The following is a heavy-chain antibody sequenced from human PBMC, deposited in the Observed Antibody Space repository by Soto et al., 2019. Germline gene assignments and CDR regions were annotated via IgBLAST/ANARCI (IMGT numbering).Heavy chain of an antibody. D-gene: IGHD5-18*01. CDR1: GGTFSSYA. V-gene: IGHV1-69*13. Sequence: GASVKVSCKASGGTFSSYAISWVRQAPGQGLEWMGGIIPIFGTANYAQKFQGRVTITADESTSTAYMELSSLRSEDTAVYYCARGDTAMVTSAARAWGQGTLVTVSS. CDR3: ARGDTAMVTSAARA. J-gene: IGHJ5*02. CDR2: IIPIFGTA.